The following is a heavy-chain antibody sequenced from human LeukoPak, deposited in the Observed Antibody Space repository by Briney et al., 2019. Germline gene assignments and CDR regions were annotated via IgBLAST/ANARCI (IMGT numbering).Heavy chain of an antibody. D-gene: IGHD3-3*01. J-gene: IGHJ4*02. CDR1: GFTVSSNY. V-gene: IGHV3-66*01. CDR3: ARASENYDFWSGYYC. Sequence: GGSLRLSCAASGFTVSSNYMSWVRQAPGKGLEWVSAIYSDGSTYYADSVKGRFTISRDNSKNTLYLQMNSLRAEDTAVYYCARASENYDFWSGYYCWGQGTLVTVSS. CDR2: IYSDGST.